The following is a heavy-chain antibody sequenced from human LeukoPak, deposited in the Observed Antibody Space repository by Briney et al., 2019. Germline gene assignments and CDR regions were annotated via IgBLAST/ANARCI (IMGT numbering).Heavy chain of an antibody. CDR2: IYSGGST. D-gene: IGHD1-26*01. CDR1: GFTVSNNY. J-gene: IGHJ4*02. CDR3: ARDGIVGATDY. Sequence: GGSLRLSCAVSGFTVSNNYMSRVRQAPGKGLEWVSAIYSGGSTYYADSVKGRFTISRDNSENTVYLQMNSLRAEDTAVYYCARDGIVGATDYWGQGTLVTVSS. V-gene: IGHV3-53*01.